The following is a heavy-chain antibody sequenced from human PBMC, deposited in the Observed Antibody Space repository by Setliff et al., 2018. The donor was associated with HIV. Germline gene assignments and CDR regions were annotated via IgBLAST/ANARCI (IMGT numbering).Heavy chain of an antibody. V-gene: IGHV4-59*08. Sequence: SETLSLTCTVSGGSISNYYWSWIRQPPGKGLEWIGNIYYSGSTKYNPSLKSRVTISVDTSKNQLSLKLSSVTAADTAVYYCARHGWSGSYYYPFEYWGQGTLVTVSS. D-gene: IGHD1-26*01. CDR1: GGSISNYY. CDR3: ARHGWSGSYYYPFEY. CDR2: IYYSGST. J-gene: IGHJ4*02.